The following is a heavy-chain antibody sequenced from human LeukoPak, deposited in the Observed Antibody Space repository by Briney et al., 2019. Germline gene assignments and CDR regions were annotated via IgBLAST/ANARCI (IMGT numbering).Heavy chain of an antibody. CDR2: IYYSGST. CDR1: GGSISSSSYY. V-gene: IGHV4-39*01. CDR3: ARLVASNWYHEVLLGRDY. Sequence: KPSETLSLTCTVSGGSISSSSYYWGWIRQPPGKGLEWIGSIYYSGSTYYNPSLKSRVTISVDTSKNQFSLKLSSVTAADTSVYYCARLVASNWYHEVLLGRDYWGQGTLVTVSS. D-gene: IGHD6-13*01. J-gene: IGHJ4*02.